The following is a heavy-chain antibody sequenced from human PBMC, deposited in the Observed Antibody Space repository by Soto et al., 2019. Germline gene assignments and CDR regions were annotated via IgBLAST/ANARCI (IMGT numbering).Heavy chain of an antibody. CDR1: GYTLTELS. D-gene: IGHD6-19*01. V-gene: IGHV1-24*01. CDR2: FDPEDGET. J-gene: IGHJ4*02. Sequence: ASVKVSCKVSGYTLTELSMHWVRQAPGKGLEWMGGFDPEDGETIYAQKFQGRVTMTEDTSTDTAYMELSSLRSEDTAVYYCATVRQTFVAGRNYFDYWGQGTLVTVSS. CDR3: ATVRQTFVAGRNYFDY.